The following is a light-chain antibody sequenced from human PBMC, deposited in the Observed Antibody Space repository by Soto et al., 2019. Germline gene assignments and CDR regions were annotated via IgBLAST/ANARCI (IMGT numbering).Light chain of an antibody. CDR1: QTIANG. V-gene: IGKV1-39*01. J-gene: IGKJ4*01. CDR3: QQTYIISALT. Sequence: DIQMTRSPSSFFASVGARLTTTSRPGQTIANGLNCYQHRPGKAPKLLIYAASSLQSGVPSRFSGSGSGTDFTLTISSLQPEDFATYYCQQTYIISALTFGGGTKVEIK. CDR2: AAS.